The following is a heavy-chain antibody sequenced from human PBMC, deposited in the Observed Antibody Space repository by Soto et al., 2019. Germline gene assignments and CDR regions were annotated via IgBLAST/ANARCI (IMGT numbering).Heavy chain of an antibody. Sequence: SRNYPRRVSKNPGKGLEWVSVIYSGAYYADSVKGRFTISRDNSKNTLYLQMNSLRAEDTAVYYCARGNHNSGWYNWFDPWGQGTLVTVSS. J-gene: IGHJ5*02. V-gene: IGHV3-53*01. CDR2: IYSGA. CDR3: ARGNHNSGWYNWFDP. D-gene: IGHD6-19*01. CDR1: SRNY.